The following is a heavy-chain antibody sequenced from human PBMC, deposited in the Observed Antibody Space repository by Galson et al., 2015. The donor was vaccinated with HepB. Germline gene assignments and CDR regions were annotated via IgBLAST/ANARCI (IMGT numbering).Heavy chain of an antibody. Sequence: PALVKPIQTLTLTCTFSGFSLSTSGVGVGWIRQPPGKALEWLALIYWDDDKRYSPSLKSRLTITKDTSKNQVVLTMTNMDPVDTATYYCAHNRGWELRSSFDYWGQGTLVTVSS. CDR2: IYWDDDK. CDR1: GFSLSTSGVG. D-gene: IGHD1-26*01. J-gene: IGHJ4*02. CDR3: AHNRGWELRSSFDY. V-gene: IGHV2-5*02.